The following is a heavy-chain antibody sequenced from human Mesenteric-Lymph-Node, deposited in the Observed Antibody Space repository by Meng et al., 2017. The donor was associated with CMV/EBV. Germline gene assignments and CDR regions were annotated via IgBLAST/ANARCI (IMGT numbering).Heavy chain of an antibody. CDR3: SRHDGSSGYYYLGVDY. CDR2: INHSGST. D-gene: IGHD3-22*01. J-gene: IGHJ4*02. V-gene: IGHV4-34*01. Sequence: SETLSLTCAVYGGSFSGYYWSWIRQPPGKGLEWIGEINHSGSTNYNPSLKSRVTISVDTSKNQFSLKLSSVTAADTAVYYCSRHDGSSGYYYLGVDYWGQGTLVTVSS. CDR1: GGSFSGYY.